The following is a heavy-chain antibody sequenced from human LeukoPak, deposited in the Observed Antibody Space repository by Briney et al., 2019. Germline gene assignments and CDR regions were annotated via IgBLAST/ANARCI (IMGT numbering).Heavy chain of an antibody. J-gene: IGHJ1*01. V-gene: IGHV3-23*01. Sequence: GGSLRLSCAASGFTFKNYAMSWVRQAPGKGLESVSGISGSGGSTYYADSVKGRFTISRDNSKNTLYLQMNSLRAEDTAVYYCAKDPSHYGDYTEYFQHWGQGTLVTVSS. CDR1: GFTFKNYA. D-gene: IGHD4-17*01. CDR2: ISGSGGST. CDR3: AKDPSHYGDYTEYFQH.